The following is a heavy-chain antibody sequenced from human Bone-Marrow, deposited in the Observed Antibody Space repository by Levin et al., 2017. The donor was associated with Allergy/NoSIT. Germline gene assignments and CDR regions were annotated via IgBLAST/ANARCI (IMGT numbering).Heavy chain of an antibody. CDR3: ARGVRFLEWLSNPRQYYYYGMDV. J-gene: IGHJ6*02. Sequence: RGESLKISCKASGGSLNNYAINWVRQALGQGLEWMGGIIPSFGATNYAQTFQDRVTITADESTNRVYMELRGLRSEDTAVYYCARGVRFLEWLSNPRQYYYYGMDVWGQGTTVTVSS. CDR2: IIPSFGAT. CDR1: GGSLNNYA. V-gene: IGHV1-69*01. D-gene: IGHD3-3*01.